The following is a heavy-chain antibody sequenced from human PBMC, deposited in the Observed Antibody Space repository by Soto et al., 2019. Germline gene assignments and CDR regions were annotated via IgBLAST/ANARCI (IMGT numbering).Heavy chain of an antibody. D-gene: IGHD3-10*01. J-gene: IGHJ6*02. CDR2: IIPIFGTA. CDR1: GGTFSSYA. Sequence: QVQLVQSGAEVKKPGSSVKVSCKASGGTFSSYAISWVRQAPGQGLEWMGGIIPIFGTANYAQKFQGRVTITADESTSTAYMELSSLRSEDTAVYYCARTRTYYYGSGSLYYYYYGMDVWGQGTTVTVSS. CDR3: ARTRTYYYGSGSLYYYYYGMDV. V-gene: IGHV1-69*12.